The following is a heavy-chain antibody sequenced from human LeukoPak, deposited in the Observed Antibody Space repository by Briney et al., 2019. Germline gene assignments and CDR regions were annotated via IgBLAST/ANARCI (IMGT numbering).Heavy chain of an antibody. D-gene: IGHD1-20*01. Sequence: GGSLRLSCAASGFTFSSYGMHWVRQAPGKGLEWVAVISYDGSNKYYADSVKGRFTISRDNSKNTLYLQMNSLRAEDTAVYYCAKDRRKGKRYNWNDVPTGPFDYWGQGTLVTVSS. V-gene: IGHV3-30*18. CDR1: GFTFSSYG. CDR2: ISYDGSNK. CDR3: AKDRRKGKRYNWNDVPTGPFDY. J-gene: IGHJ4*02.